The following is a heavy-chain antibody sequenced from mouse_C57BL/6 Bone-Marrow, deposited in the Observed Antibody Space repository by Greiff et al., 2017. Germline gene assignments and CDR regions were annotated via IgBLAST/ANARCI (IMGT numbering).Heavy chain of an antibody. CDR2: INPYNGGT. J-gene: IGHJ1*03. Sequence: VQLKESGPVLVKPGASVKMSCKASGYTFTDYYMNWVKQSHGKSLEWIGVINPYNGGTSYNQKFKGKATLTVDKSSSTAYMELNSLTSEDSAVYYCARGRDYDGSSYKNWYFDVWGTGTTVTVSS. CDR3: ARGRDYDGSSYKNWYFDV. D-gene: IGHD1-1*01. CDR1: GYTFTDYY. V-gene: IGHV1-19*01.